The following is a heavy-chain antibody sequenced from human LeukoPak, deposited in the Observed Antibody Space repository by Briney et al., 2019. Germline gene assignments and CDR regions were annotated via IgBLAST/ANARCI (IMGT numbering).Heavy chain of an antibody. CDR2: TYYRSKWYN. V-gene: IGHV6-1*01. J-gene: IGHJ5*02. Sequence: SQTLSLTFPISVDSVSSNSANWNWITHSPSRALEWLGRTYYRSKWYNDYAVSVKSRITIHPDTSKNQFSLQLNSVTPEDTAVYYCARGATAALTAWGQGTLVTVSS. D-gene: IGHD6-25*01. CDR3: ARGATAALTA. CDR1: VDSVSSNSAN.